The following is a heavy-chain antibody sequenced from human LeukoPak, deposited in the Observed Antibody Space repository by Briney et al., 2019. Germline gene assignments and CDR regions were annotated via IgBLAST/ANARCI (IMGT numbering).Heavy chain of an antibody. V-gene: IGHV3-7*03. CDR3: VRGPLIAAAGTW. CDR2: INQDGTEK. CDR1: GFTFSSYW. Sequence: PGGSLRLSCAASGFTFSSYWMSWVRQAPGEGLEWVAKINQDGTEKAYVDSVRGRFTISRDNAKNSLFLQMNSLRAEDTAVYYCVRGPLIAAAGTWWGQGTLVTVSS. J-gene: IGHJ4*02. D-gene: IGHD6-13*01.